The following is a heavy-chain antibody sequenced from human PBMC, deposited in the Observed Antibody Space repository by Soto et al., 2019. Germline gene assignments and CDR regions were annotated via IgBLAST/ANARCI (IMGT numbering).Heavy chain of an antibody. J-gene: IGHJ4*02. CDR1: GGSISSGNHY. CDR2: IYHSGTA. D-gene: IGHD3-9*01. Sequence: QVQLQESGPGLVKPSQTLSLSCTVSGGSISSGNHYWSWIRQHPGKGLEWIGYIYHSGTAYYNPSLKSRVMMSVYTSKSHFSLNLKSVTAAATATYYCARVQNHDMLTASSPRRSIDYWAQGALVTVSS. CDR3: ARVQNHDMLTASSPRRSIDY. V-gene: IGHV4-31*03.